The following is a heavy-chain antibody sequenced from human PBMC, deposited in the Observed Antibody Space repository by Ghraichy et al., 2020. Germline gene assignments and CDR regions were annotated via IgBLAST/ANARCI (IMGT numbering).Heavy chain of an antibody. V-gene: IGHV2-70*01. CDR2: IDWDDDK. J-gene: IGHJ3*02. Sequence: SGPTLVKPTQTLTLTCTFSGFSLSTSGMCVSWIRQPPGKALEWLALIDWDDDKYYSTSLKTRLTISKDTSKNQVVLTMTNMDPVDTATYYCARGENYDFWSGYPPHHPDAFDIWGQGTMVTVSS. CDR1: GFSLSTSGMC. CDR3: ARGENYDFWSGYPPHHPDAFDI. D-gene: IGHD3-3*01.